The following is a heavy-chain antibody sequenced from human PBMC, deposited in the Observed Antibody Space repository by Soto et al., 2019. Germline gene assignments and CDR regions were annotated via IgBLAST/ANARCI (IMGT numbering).Heavy chain of an antibody. CDR2: IYYGGST. V-gene: IGHV4-31*03. Sequence: PSETLSLTCTVSGGSISSGGYYWSWIRQHPGKGLEWIGYIYYGGSTYYNPSLKSRATISVDTSKNQFSLKLSSVTAADTAVYYCARVGGYSGYDSDRNYYYYGMDVWGQGTTVTVSS. D-gene: IGHD5-12*01. J-gene: IGHJ6*02. CDR3: ARVGGYSGYDSDRNYYYYGMDV. CDR1: GGSISSGGYY.